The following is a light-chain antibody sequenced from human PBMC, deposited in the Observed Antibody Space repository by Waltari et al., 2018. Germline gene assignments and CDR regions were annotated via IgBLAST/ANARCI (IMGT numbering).Light chain of an antibody. Sequence: DIQMTQSPSSLSASVGARVTITCRASQSISSYLNWYQQKPGKAPKLLIYAASSLQSGVPSRFSCSGSGTDFTLTISSLQPEDFATDYCQQSYSTPLTFGGGTKVEIK. CDR2: AAS. V-gene: IGKV1-39*01. J-gene: IGKJ4*01. CDR1: QSISSY. CDR3: QQSYSTPLT.